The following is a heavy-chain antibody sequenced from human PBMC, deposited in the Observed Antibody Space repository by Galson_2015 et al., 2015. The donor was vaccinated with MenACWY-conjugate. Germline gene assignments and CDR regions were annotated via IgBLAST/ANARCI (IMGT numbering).Heavy chain of an antibody. Sequence: SLRLSCAVSGFTFKTYSVNWVRQAPGKGLEWVSSISSSGTDKYYADSVKGRFTISRDNAKNSLYLQMNSLRAEDTAVYYCARDGGDFWSGYSYYYYGMDVWGQGTTVTVSS. CDR1: GFTFKTYS. D-gene: IGHD3-3*01. V-gene: IGHV3-21*01. CDR2: ISSSGTDK. CDR3: ARDGGDFWSGYSYYYYGMDV. J-gene: IGHJ6*02.